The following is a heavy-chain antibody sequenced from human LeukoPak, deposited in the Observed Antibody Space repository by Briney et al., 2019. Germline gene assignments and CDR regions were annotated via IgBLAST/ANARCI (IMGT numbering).Heavy chain of an antibody. CDR2: IYYYGST. CDR3: ASHYTSFDY. V-gene: IGHV4-39*01. D-gene: IGHD3-16*01. J-gene: IGHJ4*02. Sequence: SETLSLTCTVSGGSISDSYYCGWIRQPPGKGLEWIGSIYYYGSTYYNPSLKSRITISVDTSKNQFSLKLSSVTAADTAVYYCASHYTSFDYWGQRTLVTVSS. CDR1: GGSISDSYY.